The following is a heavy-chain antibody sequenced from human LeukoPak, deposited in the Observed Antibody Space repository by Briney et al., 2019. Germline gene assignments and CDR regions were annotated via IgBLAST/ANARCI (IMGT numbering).Heavy chain of an antibody. CDR2: ISWNSGSI. D-gene: IGHD3-16*02. J-gene: IGHJ3*02. Sequence: GGSLRLSCAASGFTFDDYAMHWVRQAPGKGLEWVSGISWNSGSIGYADSVKGRFTISRDNAKNSLYLQMNSLRAEDTALYYCAKGVVKKYYDYVWGSYRSNMAPDDAFDIWGQGTMVTVSS. CDR3: AKGVVKKYYDYVWGSYRSNMAPDDAFDI. V-gene: IGHV3-9*01. CDR1: GFTFDDYA.